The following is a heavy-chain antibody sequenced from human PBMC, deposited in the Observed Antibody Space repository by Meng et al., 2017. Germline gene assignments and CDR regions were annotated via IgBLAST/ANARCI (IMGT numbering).Heavy chain of an antibody. V-gene: IGHV4-31*03. CDR1: GGSISSGGYY. CDR3: ARCADYGDYEEYYFDY. D-gene: IGHD4-17*01. Sequence: QVPLQEPGPGLVKPSQTLSLTCTVSGGSISSGGYYWSWIRQHPGKGLEWIGYIYYSGSTYYNPSLKSRVTISVDTSKNQFSLKLSSVTAADTAVYYCARCADYGDYEEYYFDYWGQGTLVTVSS. J-gene: IGHJ4*02. CDR2: IYYSGST.